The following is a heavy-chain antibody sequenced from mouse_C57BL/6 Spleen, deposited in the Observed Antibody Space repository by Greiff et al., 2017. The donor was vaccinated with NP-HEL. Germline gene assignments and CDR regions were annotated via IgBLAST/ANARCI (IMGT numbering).Heavy chain of an antibody. CDR3: ARGDCDY. J-gene: IGHJ2*01. CDR2: INYDGSST. Sequence: EVMLVESEGGLVQPGSSMKLSCTASGFTFSDYYMAWVRQVPEKGLEWVANINYDGSSTYYLDSLKSRFIISRDNAKNILYLQMSSLKSEDTATYYCARGDCDYWGQGTTLTVSS. V-gene: IGHV5-16*01. CDR1: GFTFSDYY.